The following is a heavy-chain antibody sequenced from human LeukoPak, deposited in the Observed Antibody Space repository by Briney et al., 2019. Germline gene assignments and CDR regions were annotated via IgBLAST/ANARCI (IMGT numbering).Heavy chain of an antibody. CDR1: GFTFSNYG. CDR2: IWYDGSNK. D-gene: IGHD3-9*01. J-gene: IGHJ5*02. CDR3: ARLYYDILTGYGWFDP. V-gene: IGHV3-33*01. Sequence: GGSLRLSCAASGFTFSNYGMHWVRQAPGKGLEWVAVIWYDGSNKYYADSVKGRLTISRDNSKNTLYLQMKSLRAEDTAVYCCARLYYDILTGYGWFDPWGQGTLVTVSS.